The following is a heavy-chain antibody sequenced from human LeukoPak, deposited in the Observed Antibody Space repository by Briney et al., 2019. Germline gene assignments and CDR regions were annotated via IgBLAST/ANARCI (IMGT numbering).Heavy chain of an antibody. Sequence: SETLSLTCTVSGGSISSYYWSWVRQPPGKGLEWIGYIYYSGSTNYNPSLKNRVAISVDTSKNQFSLKLSSVTAEDTAVYYCARDLATAATADRAFDIWGPGTMVTVSS. CDR3: ARDLATAATADRAFDI. J-gene: IGHJ3*02. D-gene: IGHD6-13*01. CDR2: IYYSGST. V-gene: IGHV4-59*01. CDR1: GGSISSYY.